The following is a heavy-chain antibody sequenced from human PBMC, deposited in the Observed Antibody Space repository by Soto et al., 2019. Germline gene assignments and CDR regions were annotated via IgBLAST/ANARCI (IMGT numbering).Heavy chain of an antibody. J-gene: IGHJ6*02. D-gene: IGHD6-13*01. V-gene: IGHV4-30-2*01. CDR1: GGSISSGGYS. CDR2: IYHSGST. Sequence: SETLSLTCAVSGGSISSGGYSWSWIRQPPGKGLEWIGYIYHSGSTYYNPSLKSRVTISVDRSKNQFSLKLSSVTAADTAVYYCARNRVYEGYSYYGMDVWGQGTTVTVSS. CDR3: ARNRVYEGYSYYGMDV.